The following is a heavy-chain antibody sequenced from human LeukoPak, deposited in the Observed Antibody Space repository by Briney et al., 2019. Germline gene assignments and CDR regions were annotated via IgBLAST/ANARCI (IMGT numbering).Heavy chain of an antibody. J-gene: IGHJ4*02. Sequence: SETLSLTCTVSGGSISSYYWSWIRQPPGKGLEWIGYLYDYGRTKHNPSLNSRLTLSADTSKNQFSLRLSSVTAADTAVYFCATIKRGNIFGYFDFWGQGILVAVSS. D-gene: IGHD5-18*01. CDR1: GGSISSYY. CDR2: LYDYGRT. V-gene: IGHV4-59*01. CDR3: ATIKRGNIFGYFDF.